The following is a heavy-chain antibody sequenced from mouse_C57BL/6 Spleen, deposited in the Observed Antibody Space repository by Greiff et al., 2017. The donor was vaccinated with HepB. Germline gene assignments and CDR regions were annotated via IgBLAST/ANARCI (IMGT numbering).Heavy chain of an antibody. D-gene: IGHD1-1*01. V-gene: IGHV6-6*01. J-gene: IGHJ2*01. CDR2: IRNKANNHAT. CDR1: GFTFSDAW. CDR3: TSTTVVAYYFDY. Sequence: DVHLVESGGGLVQPGGSMKLSCAASGFTFSDAWMDWVRQSPEKGLEWVAEIRNKANNHATYYAESVKGRFTISRDDSKSSVYLQMNSLRAEDTGIYYCTSTTVVAYYFDYWGQGTTLTVSS.